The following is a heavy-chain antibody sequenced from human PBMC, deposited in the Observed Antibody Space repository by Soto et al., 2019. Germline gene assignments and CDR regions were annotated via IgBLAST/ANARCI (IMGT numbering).Heavy chain of an antibody. Sequence: GGSLRLSCAASGFTFSSYAMSWVRQAPGKGLEWVSAISGSGGSTYYADSVKGRFTISRDNSKNTLYLQMNSLRAEDTAVYYCAKDGFWNAGYYYYGMDVWGQGTTVTVSS. CDR2: ISGSGGST. CDR3: AKDGFWNAGYYYYGMDV. J-gene: IGHJ6*02. V-gene: IGHV3-23*01. CDR1: GFTFSSYA. D-gene: IGHD3-3*01.